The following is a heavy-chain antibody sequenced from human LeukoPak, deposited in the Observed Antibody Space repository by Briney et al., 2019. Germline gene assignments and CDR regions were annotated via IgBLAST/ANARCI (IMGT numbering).Heavy chain of an antibody. CDR1: GGSISSYY. CDR2: IYYSGST. D-gene: IGHD6-19*01. CDR3: ARRRGPQWLVLGDAFDI. J-gene: IGHJ3*02. V-gene: IGHV4-59*01. Sequence: PSETLSLTCTVSGGSISSYYWSWIRQPPGKGLEWIGYIYYSGSTNYNPSLKSRVTISVDTSKNQFSLKLSSVTAADTAVYYCARRRGPQWLVLGDAFDIWGQGTMVTVSS.